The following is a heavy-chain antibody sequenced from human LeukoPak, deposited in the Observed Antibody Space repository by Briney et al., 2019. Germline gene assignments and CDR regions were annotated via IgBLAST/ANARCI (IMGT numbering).Heavy chain of an antibody. CDR3: ARGAAADSRYRYYYYMDV. CDR2: ISSSGSSI. CDR1: GFTFSSYE. Sequence: GGSLRLSCAASGFTFSSYEINWVRQAPGKGLEWVSYISSSGSSIYYADSVKGRFTISRDNAKNSLYLQMNSLRAEDTAVYYCARGAAADSRYRYYYYMDVWGKGTTVTISS. D-gene: IGHD6-13*01. J-gene: IGHJ6*03. V-gene: IGHV3-48*03.